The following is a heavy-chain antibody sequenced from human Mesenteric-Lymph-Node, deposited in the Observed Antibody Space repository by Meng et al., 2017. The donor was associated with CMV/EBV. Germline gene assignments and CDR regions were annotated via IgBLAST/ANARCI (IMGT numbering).Heavy chain of an antibody. Sequence: ASVKVSCKASGYTFIGYYMHWVRQAPGQGLEWMGWINPNSGGTNYAQKFQGRVTMTRDTSISTAYMELSRLRSDDTAVYYCARDYGVQYCSSTSCSNNYYYYGMDVWGQGTTVTVSS. V-gene: IGHV1-2*02. CDR2: INPNSGGT. CDR3: ARDYGVQYCSSTSCSNNYYYYGMDV. CDR1: GYTFIGYY. D-gene: IGHD2-2*01. J-gene: IGHJ6*02.